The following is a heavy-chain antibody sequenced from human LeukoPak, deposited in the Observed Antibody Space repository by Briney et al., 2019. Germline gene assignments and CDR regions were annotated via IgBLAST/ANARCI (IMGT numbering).Heavy chain of an antibody. D-gene: IGHD3-22*01. J-gene: IGHJ4*02. CDR3: ARQDAGYYFY. V-gene: IGHV4-59*08. CDR1: GVSISNYY. Sequence: SETLSLTCPVSGVSISNYYWSWLRQPPGKGLEWIGLIYNSGSTNYNPSLKSRVTISVDTSKNQFALKLSSVTATDTAVYYCARQDAGYYFYWGQGTLVTVSS. CDR2: IYNSGST.